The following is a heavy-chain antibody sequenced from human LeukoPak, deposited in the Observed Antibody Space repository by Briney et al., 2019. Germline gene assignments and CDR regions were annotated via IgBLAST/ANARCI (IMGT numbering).Heavy chain of an antibody. CDR3: ARVGTMVRGRGMKYNWFDP. CDR2: IIPIFGTA. CDR1: GGTFGSYA. J-gene: IGHJ5*02. D-gene: IGHD3-10*01. V-gene: IGHV1-69*05. Sequence: SVKVSCKASGGTFGSYAISWVRQAPGQGLEWMGGIIPIFGTANYAQKFQGRVTITTDESTSTAYMELSSLRSEDTAVYYCARVGTMVRGRGMKYNWFDPWGQGTLVTVSS.